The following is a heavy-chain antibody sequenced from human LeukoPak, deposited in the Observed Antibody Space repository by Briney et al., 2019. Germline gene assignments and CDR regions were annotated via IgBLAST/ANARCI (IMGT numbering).Heavy chain of an antibody. CDR2: IHYSGST. J-gene: IGHJ5*02. Sequence: PSETLSLTCTVSGGSISSGSYYWSWIRQPPGKGLEWIGSIHYSGSTYYNPSLKSRVTISADTSKNQFSLKLSSVTAADTAVYYCARHTNDPWYSSSWNGDWFDPWGQGTLVTVSS. CDR3: ARHTNDPWYSSSWNGDWFDP. V-gene: IGHV4-39*01. CDR1: GGSISSGSYY. D-gene: IGHD6-13*01.